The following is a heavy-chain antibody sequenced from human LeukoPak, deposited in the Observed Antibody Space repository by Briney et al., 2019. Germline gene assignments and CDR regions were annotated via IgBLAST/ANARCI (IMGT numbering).Heavy chain of an antibody. CDR1: GYSFTSYW. J-gene: IGHJ6*03. CDR2: IYPGDSDT. Sequence: GESLKISCKGSGYSFTSYWIGWVRQMPGKGLEWMGIIYPGDSDTRYSPSFQGQVTISADKSISTAYLQWSSLKASDTAMYYCARHGSNWNYDHYYYMDVWGKGTTVTVSS. D-gene: IGHD1-1*01. V-gene: IGHV5-51*01. CDR3: ARHGSNWNYDHYYYMDV.